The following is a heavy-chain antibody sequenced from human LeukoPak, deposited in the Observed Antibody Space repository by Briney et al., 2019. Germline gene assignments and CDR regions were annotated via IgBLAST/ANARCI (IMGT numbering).Heavy chain of an antibody. Sequence: SETLSLTCTVSGGSISSYYWSWIRQPAGKGLEWIGRIYTSGSTYYNPSLKSRVTISVDTSKNQFFLKLSSVTAADTAVYYCARHPPSGYYYDSSGYYFDYWGQGTLVTVSS. CDR3: ARHPPSGYYYDSSGYYFDY. V-gene: IGHV4-4*07. CDR1: GGSISSYY. CDR2: IYTSGST. J-gene: IGHJ4*02. D-gene: IGHD3-22*01.